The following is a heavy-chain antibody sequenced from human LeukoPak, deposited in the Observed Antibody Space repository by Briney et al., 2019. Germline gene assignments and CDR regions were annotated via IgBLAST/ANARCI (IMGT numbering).Heavy chain of an antibody. V-gene: IGHV3-53*01. CDR2: IYSGGDT. J-gene: IGHJ4*02. D-gene: IGHD2-21*01. CDR1: GFTVSNNY. Sequence: GGSLRLSCAVSGFTVSNNYMSWVRQAPGKGMEWVSHIYSGGDTYHADSVKGRFTISRDHSKNTVYLQMNNLRVEDTAVYYCARDTGLWWGQGTLVTVSS. CDR3: ARDTGLW.